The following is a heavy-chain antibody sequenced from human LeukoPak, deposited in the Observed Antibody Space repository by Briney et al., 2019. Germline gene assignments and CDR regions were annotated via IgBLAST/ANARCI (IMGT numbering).Heavy chain of an antibody. CDR3: AIDRRGRAIQLWPSSSPIDY. CDR2: ISSTSSYI. D-gene: IGHD5-18*01. J-gene: IGHJ4*02. Sequence: GGSLRLSCAASGFTFSSYSMNWVRQAPGKGLEWVSSISSTSSYIYYADSVRGRFTISRDNAKNSLSLQMHSLGAEDTALYYCAIDRRGRAIQLWPSSSPIDYWGQGTLVTVSS. V-gene: IGHV3-21*01. CDR1: GFTFSSYS.